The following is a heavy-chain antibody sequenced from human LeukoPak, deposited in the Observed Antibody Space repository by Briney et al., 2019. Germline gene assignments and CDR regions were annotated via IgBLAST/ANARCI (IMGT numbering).Heavy chain of an antibody. V-gene: IGHV3-30*02. CDR3: AKDRITFGGVIVIPTHFDY. D-gene: IGHD3-16*02. J-gene: IGHJ4*02. CDR1: GFTFSSYG. CDR2: IRYDGSNK. Sequence: GGSLRLSCAASGFTFSSYGMHWVRQAPGKGLEWVAFIRYDGSNKYYADSVKGRFTISRYNSKNTLYLQMNSLRAEDTAVYYCAKDRITFGGVIVIPTHFDYWGQGTLVTVSS.